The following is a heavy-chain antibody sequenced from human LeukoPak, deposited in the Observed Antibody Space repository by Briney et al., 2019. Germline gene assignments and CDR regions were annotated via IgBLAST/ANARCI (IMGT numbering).Heavy chain of an antibody. CDR2: IYRSGST. V-gene: IGHV4-38-2*01. CDR1: GYSISSGYY. CDR3: ARHGTPGIAAAVNY. J-gene: IGHJ4*02. D-gene: IGHD6-13*01. Sequence: PSETLSLTCAVSGYSISSGYYWGWIRQPPGKGLEWIGSIYRSGSTYYNPSLKSRVTISVDTSKNQFSLKLSSVTAADTAVYYCARHGTPGIAAAVNYWGQGTLVTVSS.